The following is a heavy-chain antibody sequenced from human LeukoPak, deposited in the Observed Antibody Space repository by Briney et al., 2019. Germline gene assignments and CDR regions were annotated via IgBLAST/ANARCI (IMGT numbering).Heavy chain of an antibody. J-gene: IGHJ4*02. CDR1: GFTFSSYG. CDR3: ARGYYGSQSFAN. Sequence: QSGGSLRLSCPASGFTFSSYGMHWVRQAPGKGLEWVAVVWYDGSKKDYADSVKGRFTISRDNSKNTLYLQMNSLRAEDTAVYYCARGYYGSQSFANWGQGTLVTVSS. V-gene: IGHV3-33*01. D-gene: IGHD3-10*01. CDR2: VWYDGSKK.